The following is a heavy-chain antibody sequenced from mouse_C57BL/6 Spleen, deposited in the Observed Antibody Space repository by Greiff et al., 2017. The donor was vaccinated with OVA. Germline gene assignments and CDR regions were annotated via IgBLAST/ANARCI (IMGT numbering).Heavy chain of an antibody. CDR2: IYPSDSET. Sequence: VQLQQPGAELVRPGSSVKLSCKASGYTFTSYWMDWVKQRPGQGLEWIGNIYPSDSETHYNQKFKDKATLTVDKSSSTAYMQLSSLTSEDSAVYYGARFTTVVATDAYWGQGTLVTVSA. CDR1: GYTFTSYW. CDR3: ARFTTVVATDAY. V-gene: IGHV1-61*01. D-gene: IGHD1-1*01. J-gene: IGHJ3*01.